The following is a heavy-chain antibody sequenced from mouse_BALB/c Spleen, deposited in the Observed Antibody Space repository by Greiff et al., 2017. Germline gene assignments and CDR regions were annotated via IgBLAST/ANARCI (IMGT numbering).Heavy chain of an antibody. CDR2: IDPENGDT. V-gene: IGHV14-4*02. CDR1: GFNIKDYY. Sequence: EVQLQQSGAELVKPGASVKLSCKASGFNIKDYYMHWVKQRPEQGLEWIGWIDPENGDTEYAPKFQGKATMTADTSSNTAYLQLSSLTSEDTAVYYCNEGHQAWFAYWGQGTLVTVSA. J-gene: IGHJ3*01. CDR3: NEGHQAWFAY.